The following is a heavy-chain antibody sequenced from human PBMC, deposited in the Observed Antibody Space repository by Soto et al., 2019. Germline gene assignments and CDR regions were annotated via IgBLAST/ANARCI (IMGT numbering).Heavy chain of an antibody. CDR1: GYSFTSYW. CDR2: IDPSDSYT. V-gene: IGHV5-10-1*01. J-gene: IGHJ4*02. D-gene: IGHD3-22*01. Sequence: GESLKISCKGSGYSFTSYWISWVRQMPGKGLEWMGRIDPSDSYTNYSPSFQGHVTISADKSISTAYLQWSSLKASDTAMYYCARCKVVATNLDYWGQGTLVTVSS. CDR3: ARCKVVATNLDY.